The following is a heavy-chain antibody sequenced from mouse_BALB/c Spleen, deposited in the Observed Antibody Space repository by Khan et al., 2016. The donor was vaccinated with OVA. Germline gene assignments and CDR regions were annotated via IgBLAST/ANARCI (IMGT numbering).Heavy chain of an antibody. V-gene: IGHV1-77*01. CDR3: ARAGYGSLVY. CDR2: IFPGSGDT. CDR1: GYTFTDYV. Sequence: QVQLQQSGPELVKPGSSMKMSCKASGYTFTDYVLNWVKQRPGQGLEWIGQIFPGSGDTYYNERFKEKATLTADKSSNTVYMQLGSLTSEDSAVYFCARAGYGSLVYWGQGTTLTVSS. J-gene: IGHJ2*01. D-gene: IGHD1-1*01.